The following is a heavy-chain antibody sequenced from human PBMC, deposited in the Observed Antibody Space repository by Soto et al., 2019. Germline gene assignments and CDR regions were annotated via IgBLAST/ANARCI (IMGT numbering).Heavy chain of an antibody. Sequence: PSETLSLTCAVSGGSISSSNWWSWVRQPPGKGLEWIGEIYHSGSTNYNPSLKSRVTISVDKSKNQFSLKLSSVTAADTAVYYCARDSTPSYYYDSSGYYYYWGQGTLVTVSS. CDR3: ARDSTPSYYYDSSGYYYY. V-gene: IGHV4-4*02. J-gene: IGHJ4*02. D-gene: IGHD3-22*01. CDR1: GGSISSSNW. CDR2: IYHSGST.